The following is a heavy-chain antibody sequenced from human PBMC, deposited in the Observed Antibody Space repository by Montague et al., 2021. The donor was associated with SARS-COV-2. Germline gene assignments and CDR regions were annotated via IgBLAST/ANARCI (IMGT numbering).Heavy chain of an antibody. CDR3: ARVAGGYYHDSSAYFDY. V-gene: IGHV4-34*01. Sequence: SETLSLTCAVYGGPFSGYYWSWIRQPPGKGLEWIGEINQSGSTNYNPSLKSRVTLSVDTSKKQFSLKLSSLTAADTAVYYCARVAGGYYHDSSAYFDYWGPGSLVTVSS. CDR1: GGPFSGYY. J-gene: IGHJ4*02. D-gene: IGHD3-22*01. CDR2: INQSGST.